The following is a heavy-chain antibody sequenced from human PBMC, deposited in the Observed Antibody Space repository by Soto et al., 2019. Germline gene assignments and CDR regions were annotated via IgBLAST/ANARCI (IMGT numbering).Heavy chain of an antibody. CDR1: PGTFSTYA. CDR3: ARGDLYYYGSGSYYSWFDP. Sequence: QVQLVQSGSEVKKPGSSVKVSCKASPGTFSTYAVSWVRQAPGQGLEWMGGIIPLFGTPNYAQKFKGRVTITADEATRTVYMERSSLTSEDTAVYYCARGDLYYYGSGSYYSWFDPCGQGTLVSVSS. V-gene: IGHV1-69*01. J-gene: IGHJ5*02. CDR2: IIPLFGTP. D-gene: IGHD3-10*01.